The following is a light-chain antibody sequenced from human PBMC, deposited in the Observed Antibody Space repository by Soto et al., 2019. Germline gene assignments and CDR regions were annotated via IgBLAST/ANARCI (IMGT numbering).Light chain of an antibody. Sequence: EVVMTQTLATLSVSPGERVTLSCRSSQSVADNLAWFQQKPGQGPRLLIYGASTRATGIPARFSGSGSETDFTLTISSLRSEDSAVYHCQQYNNWPITFGQGIRLEI. J-gene: IGKJ5*01. CDR1: QSVADN. CDR2: GAS. V-gene: IGKV3-15*01. CDR3: QQYNNWPIT.